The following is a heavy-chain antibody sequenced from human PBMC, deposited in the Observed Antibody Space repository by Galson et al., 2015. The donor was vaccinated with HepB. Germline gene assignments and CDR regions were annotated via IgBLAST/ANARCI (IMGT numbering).Heavy chain of an antibody. Sequence: CAASGFTFSSYAIHWVRQAPGRGLEWVAVISYDGSNKDYADSVKGRFTISRDNPKNTLYLQMNSLRGEDTAVYYCARDKSAYYYYYGMDVWGQGTTVTVSS. J-gene: IGHJ6*02. V-gene: IGHV3-30*04. CDR1: GFTFSSYA. CDR3: ARDKSAYYYYYGMDV. D-gene: IGHD6-25*01. CDR2: ISYDGSNK.